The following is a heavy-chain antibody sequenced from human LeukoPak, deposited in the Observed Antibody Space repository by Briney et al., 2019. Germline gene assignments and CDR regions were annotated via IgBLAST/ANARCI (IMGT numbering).Heavy chain of an antibody. J-gene: IGHJ5*02. V-gene: IGHV4-39*01. D-gene: IGHD6-19*01. CDR2: IYYSGSA. Sequence: SETLSPTCTVSGDSISSSSSHWGWIRQPPGKGLEWIGSIYYSGSAYYNPSLKSRVTISVDASKNQFSLKLSSVSAADTAVYYCARQQWLVNWFDPWGQGTLVTVSS. CDR3: ARQQWLVNWFDP. CDR1: GDSISSSSSH.